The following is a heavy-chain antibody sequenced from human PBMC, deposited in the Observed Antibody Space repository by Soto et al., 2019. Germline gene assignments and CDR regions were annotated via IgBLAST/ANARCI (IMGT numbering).Heavy chain of an antibody. CDR3: ARVESGTDQGGYFDY. D-gene: IGHD6-13*01. J-gene: IGHJ4*02. CDR2: ISYDGSNK. Sequence: QVQLVESGGGVVQPGRSLRLSCAASGFTFSSYAMHWVRQAPGKGLEWVAVISYDGSNKYYADSVKGRFTISRDNSKNTLYLQMNSLRAEDTAVYYCARVESGTDQGGYFDYWGQGTLVTVSS. CDR1: GFTFSSYA. V-gene: IGHV3-30-3*01.